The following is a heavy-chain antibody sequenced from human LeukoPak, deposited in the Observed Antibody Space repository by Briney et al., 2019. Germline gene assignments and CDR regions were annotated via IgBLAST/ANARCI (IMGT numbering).Heavy chain of an antibody. J-gene: IGHJ4*02. CDR2: INPNSGGT. V-gene: IGHV1-2*02. CDR3: ARVPRYCSGGSCHHFDY. CDR1: GGTFSSYA. D-gene: IGHD2-15*01. Sequence: ASVKVSCKASGGTFSSYAISWVRQAPGQGLEWMGWINPNSGGTNYAQKFQGRVTMTRDTSISTAYMELSRLRSDDTAVYYCARVPRYCSGGSCHHFDYWGQGTLVTVSS.